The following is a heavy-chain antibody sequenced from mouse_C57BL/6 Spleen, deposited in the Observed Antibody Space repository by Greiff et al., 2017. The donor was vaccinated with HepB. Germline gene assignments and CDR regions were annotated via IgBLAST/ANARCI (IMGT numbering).Heavy chain of an antibody. CDR2: ISSGSSTI. Sequence: EVQVVESGGGLVKPGGSLKLSCAASGFTFSDYGMHWVRQAPEKGLEWVAYISSGSSTIYYADTVKGRFTISRDNAKNTLFLQMTSLRSEDTAMYYCARSYYGNYVWFAYWGQGTLVTVSA. J-gene: IGHJ3*01. D-gene: IGHD2-1*01. V-gene: IGHV5-17*01. CDR3: ARSYYGNYVWFAY. CDR1: GFTFSDYG.